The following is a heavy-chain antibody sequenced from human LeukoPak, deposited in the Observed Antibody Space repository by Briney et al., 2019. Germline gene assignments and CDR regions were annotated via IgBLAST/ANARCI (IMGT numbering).Heavy chain of an antibody. V-gene: IGHV4-59*01. CDR3: ARGLGSYPYYFDY. J-gene: IGHJ4*02. CDR2: ISYSGST. CDR1: GGSISSYY. D-gene: IGHD1-26*01. Sequence: PETLSLTCTVSGGSISSYYWSWLRLPPGKGPEWIGSISYSGSTNYNPSLKSRVTISVDTSKNQFSLKLSSVTAADTAVYYCARGLGSYPYYFDYWGQGTLVTVSS.